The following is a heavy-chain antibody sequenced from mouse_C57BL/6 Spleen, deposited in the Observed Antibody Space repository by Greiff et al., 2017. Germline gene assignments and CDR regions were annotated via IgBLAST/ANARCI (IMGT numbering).Heavy chain of an antibody. J-gene: IGHJ4*01. CDR2: INYDGSST. D-gene: IGHD2-5*01. CDR1: GFTFSDYY. CDR3: ARGGYSNLWGDY. V-gene: IGHV5-16*01. Sequence: EVQRVESEGGLVQPGSSMKLSCTASGFTFSDYYMAWVRQVPEKGLEWVANINYDGSSTYYLDSLKSRFIISRDNAKNILYLQMSSLKSEDTATYYCARGGYSNLWGDYWGQGTSVTVSS.